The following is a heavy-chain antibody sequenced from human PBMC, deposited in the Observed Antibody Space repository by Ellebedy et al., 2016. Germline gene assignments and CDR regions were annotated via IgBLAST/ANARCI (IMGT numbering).Heavy chain of an antibody. CDR2: IYAGDSDV. V-gene: IGHV5-51*01. Sequence: GGSLRLXXKGSGYMFTNYWIGWVRQMPGKGLEWLGIIYAGDSDVRYSPPFQGQVTLSADRSNTTAYLQWNSLKASDTAMYYCARVLAALGGYYGMDVWGQGTTVTVSS. CDR3: ARVLAALGGYYGMDV. CDR1: GYMFTNYW. D-gene: IGHD6-13*01. J-gene: IGHJ6*02.